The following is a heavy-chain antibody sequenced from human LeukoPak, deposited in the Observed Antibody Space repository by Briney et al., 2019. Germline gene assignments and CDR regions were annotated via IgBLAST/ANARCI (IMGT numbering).Heavy chain of an antibody. CDR3: VRPRGIAAAGIFGAFDY. CDR2: IKQDGSEE. CDR1: GFSLSMYW. D-gene: IGHD6-13*01. J-gene: IGHJ4*02. V-gene: IGHV3-7*01. Sequence: GGSLRLSCSVSGFSLSMYWMTWVRQAPGKGLEWLANIKQDGSEEYYADSVKGRFTISRDNSKNTLYVQMNSLRAEDTAVYYCVRPRGIAAAGIFGAFDYWGQGILVTVSS.